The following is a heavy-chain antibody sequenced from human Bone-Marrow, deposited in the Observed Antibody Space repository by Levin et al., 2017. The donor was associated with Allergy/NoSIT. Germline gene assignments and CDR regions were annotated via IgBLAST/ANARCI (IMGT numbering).Heavy chain of an antibody. CDR2: ISSSGSDI. J-gene: IGHJ4*02. Sequence: PGGSLRLSCTASGFTFGDYYMGWIRQAPGKGLEWVSYISSSGSDIFYADSVKGRFTISRDNGRNSLYLQLNSLRAEDTAVYYCAREQLRRYGWVDYWGQGTLVTVSS. V-gene: IGHV3-11*01. CDR1: GFTFGDYY. D-gene: IGHD5-18*01. CDR3: AREQLRRYGWVDY.